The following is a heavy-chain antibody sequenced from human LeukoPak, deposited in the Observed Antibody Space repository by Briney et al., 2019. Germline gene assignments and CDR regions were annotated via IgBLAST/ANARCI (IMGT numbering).Heavy chain of an antibody. Sequence: WASVKVSCKASGYTFTSYDITWVRQAPGQGLEWMGWINPNSGATNYAQNFQGRVTMTRDTSISTAYMELSRLRSDDTAVYFCARVVEPTLLLDYWGQGTLVTVSS. CDR2: INPNSGAT. D-gene: IGHD2/OR15-2a*01. CDR3: ARVVEPTLLLDY. CDR1: GYTFTSYD. J-gene: IGHJ4*02. V-gene: IGHV1-2*02.